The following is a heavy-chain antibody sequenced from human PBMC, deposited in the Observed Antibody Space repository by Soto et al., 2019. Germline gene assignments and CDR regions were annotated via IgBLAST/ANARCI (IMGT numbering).Heavy chain of an antibody. D-gene: IGHD3-3*01. CDR3: ATVLPAYYDFWSGPRADV. V-gene: IGHV1-24*01. CDR2: FDPEDGET. J-gene: IGHJ6*02. Sequence: ASVKVSCKVSGYTLTELSMHWVRQAPGKGLEWMGGFDPEDGETIYAQKFQGRVTMTEDTSTDTAYMELSSLRSEDTAVYYCATVLPAYYDFWSGPRADVWGQGTTVTVSS. CDR1: GYTLTELS.